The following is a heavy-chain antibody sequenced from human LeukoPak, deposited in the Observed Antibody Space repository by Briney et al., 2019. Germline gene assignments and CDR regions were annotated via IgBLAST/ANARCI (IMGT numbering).Heavy chain of an antibody. CDR3: ARTGAGYDYVWGSYRYDEDY. D-gene: IGHD3-16*02. CDR1: GGSISSSSYY. CDR2: IYYSGST. V-gene: IGHV4-39*07. Sequence: SETLSLTCTVSGGSISSSSYYWGWIRQPPGKGLEWIGSIYYSGSTYYNPSLKSRVTISVDTSKNQFSLKLSSVTAADTAVYYCARTGAGYDYVWGSYRYDEDYWGQGTLVTVSS. J-gene: IGHJ4*02.